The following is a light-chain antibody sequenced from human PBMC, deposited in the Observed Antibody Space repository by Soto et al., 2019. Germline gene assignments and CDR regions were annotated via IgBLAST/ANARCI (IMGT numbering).Light chain of an antibody. J-gene: IGLJ1*01. CDR2: EVN. V-gene: IGLV2-14*01. Sequence: SALTQPASVSGSLGQSITISCTGTRSDIGGYNFVSWYQQHPGKAPKLMIFEVNNRPSGVSNRFSGSKSGNTAFLTISGLQAEEEADYFSSSYTTIYTLEVFGGATKVTVL. CDR1: RSDIGGYNF. CDR3: SSYTTIYTLEV.